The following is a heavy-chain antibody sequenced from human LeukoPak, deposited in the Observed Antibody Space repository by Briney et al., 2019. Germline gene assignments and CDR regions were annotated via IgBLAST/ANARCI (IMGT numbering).Heavy chain of an antibody. Sequence: GGSLRLSCAASGITFSSYAMHWVRQAPGKGLEWVAVISYDGSNKYYADSVKGRFTISRDNSKNTLYLQMNSLRAEDTAVYYCARAGVGAAGYYYYYMDVWGKGTTVTVSS. CDR1: GITFSSYA. CDR2: ISYDGSNK. D-gene: IGHD1-26*01. J-gene: IGHJ6*03. V-gene: IGHV3-30-3*01. CDR3: ARAGVGAAGYYYYYMDV.